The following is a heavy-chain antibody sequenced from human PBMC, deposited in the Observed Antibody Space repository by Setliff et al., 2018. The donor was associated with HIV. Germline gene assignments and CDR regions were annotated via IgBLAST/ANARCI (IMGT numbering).Heavy chain of an antibody. Sequence: GESLKISCAASGFSFRSYAVSWVRQAPGKGLEWVSVISGSGDITYYRESVKGRFTVSRDNSKNTLYLQMNSLRAEDTAVYYCARVSPWFDPWGQGTLVTVSS. J-gene: IGHJ5*02. CDR3: ARVSPWFDP. CDR1: GFSFRSYA. V-gene: IGHV3-23*01. CDR2: ISGSGDIT.